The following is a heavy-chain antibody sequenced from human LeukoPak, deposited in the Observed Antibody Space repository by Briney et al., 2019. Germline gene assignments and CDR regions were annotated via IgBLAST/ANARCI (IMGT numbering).Heavy chain of an antibody. Sequence: SETLSLTCTVSGYSISSGYYWGWIRQPPGKGLERIGSIYHSGSTYYNPSLKSRVTISLDASKNQFSLKLSSVTAADTAVYYCARGGAAADYWGQGTLDTVPS. J-gene: IGHJ4*02. D-gene: IGHD6-13*01. CDR3: ARGGAAADY. V-gene: IGHV4-38-2*02. CDR2: IYHSGST. CDR1: GYSISSGYY.